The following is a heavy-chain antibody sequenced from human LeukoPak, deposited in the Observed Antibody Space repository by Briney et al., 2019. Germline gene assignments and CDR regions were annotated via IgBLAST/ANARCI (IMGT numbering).Heavy chain of an antibody. J-gene: IGHJ4*02. V-gene: IGHV3-30-3*01. CDR3: ARTKWLLTHFDY. D-gene: IGHD3-22*01. CDR2: ISYDGSNK. CDR1: GFTFSSDA. Sequence: GRSLRLSCAASGFTFSSDAMHWVRQAPGKGLEWVAVISYDGSNKYYADSVKGRLTISRDNSKNTLYLQMNSLRAEDTAVYYCARTKWLLTHFDYWGQGTLVTVSS.